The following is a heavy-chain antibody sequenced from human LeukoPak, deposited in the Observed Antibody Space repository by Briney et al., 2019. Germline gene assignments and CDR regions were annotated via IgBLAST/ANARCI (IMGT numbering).Heavy chain of an antibody. J-gene: IGHJ6*03. CDR2: ISSNGGST. CDR1: GFTFSSYP. Sequence: GGSLRLSCAASGFTFSSYPMHWVRQAPGKGLEYVSGISSNGGSTSYANSVKGRFTISRDNSRNTLYLQMGSLRTEDMAVYYCARYNNYDYSYMDVWGKGTTVTVSS. V-gene: IGHV3-64*01. CDR3: ARYNNYDYSYMDV. D-gene: IGHD1-1*01.